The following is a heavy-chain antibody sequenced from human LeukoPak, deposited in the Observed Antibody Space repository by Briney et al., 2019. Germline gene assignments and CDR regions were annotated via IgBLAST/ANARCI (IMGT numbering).Heavy chain of an antibody. V-gene: IGHV4-61*02. CDR3: ARDVYYGSGHDY. CDR2: IYSSGST. D-gene: IGHD3-10*01. CDR1: GGSISSGSYY. Sequence: SQTLFLTCTVSGGSISSGSYYWSWIRQPAGTGLEWIGRIYSSGSTTYNPSLKSRVTMSVDTSKNQFSLKLNSVTAADTAVYYCARDVYYGSGHDYWGQGTLVTVSS. J-gene: IGHJ4*02.